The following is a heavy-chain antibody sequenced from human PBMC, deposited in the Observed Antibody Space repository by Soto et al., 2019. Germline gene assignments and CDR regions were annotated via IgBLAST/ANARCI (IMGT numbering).Heavy chain of an antibody. Sequence: SESLSLTCAVSGGSISSGGYSWSWIRQPPGKGLEWIGYIYHSGSTYYNPSLKSRVTISVDRSKNKFSLKLSSVTAADTAVYYCARREFDSSTRRNWFDPWGQGTLVTVSS. V-gene: IGHV4-30-2*01. CDR2: IYHSGST. CDR1: GGSISSGGYS. J-gene: IGHJ5*02. D-gene: IGHD2-2*01. CDR3: ARREFDSSTRRNWFDP.